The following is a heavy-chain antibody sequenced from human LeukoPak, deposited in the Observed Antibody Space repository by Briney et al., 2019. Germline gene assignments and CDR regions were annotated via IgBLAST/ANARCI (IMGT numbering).Heavy chain of an antibody. J-gene: IGHJ4*02. CDR3: ARQYCSSTNCYTGSSYYLDY. CDR2: IYPGDSAT. D-gene: IGHD2-2*02. Sequence: PGESLKISCKGSGYSFSNYWIGWVRQMPGEGLEWIGIIYPGDSATRYIPSFQGQVTISADKSISTAYLQWSSLKASDTAMYYCARQYCSSTNCYTGSSYYLDYWGQGTLVTVSS. CDR1: GYSFSNYW. V-gene: IGHV5-51*01.